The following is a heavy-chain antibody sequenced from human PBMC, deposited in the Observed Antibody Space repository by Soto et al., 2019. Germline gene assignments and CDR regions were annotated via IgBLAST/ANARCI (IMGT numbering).Heavy chain of an antibody. CDR2: ISNSGTS. Sequence: SETLSLTCSVSGGSISSYYWNWIRQAPGKGLEWIGYISNSGTSYYNPSLRGRVTISADTSKNQFSLKMTSVTAADTAVYFCARERFTMTVGVITTAWFDPWGPGTRVTVYS. J-gene: IGHJ5*02. V-gene: IGHV4-59*01. CDR3: ARERFTMTVGVITTAWFDP. CDR1: GGSISSYY. D-gene: IGHD3-16*02.